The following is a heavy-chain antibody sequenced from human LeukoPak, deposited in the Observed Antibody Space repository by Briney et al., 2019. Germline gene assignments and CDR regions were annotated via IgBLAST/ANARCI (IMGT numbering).Heavy chain of an antibody. CDR1: GGSISSSSYY. CDR2: IYYSGST. CDR3: ARHRKYYDILTGYYEGAFDI. J-gene: IGHJ3*02. D-gene: IGHD3-9*01. V-gene: IGHV4-39*01. Sequence: PSETLSLTCTVSGGSISSSSYYWGWIRQPPGKGLEWIGSIYYSGSTYYNPSLKSRVTISVDTSKNQFSLKLCSVTAADTAVYYCARHRKYYDILTGYYEGAFDIWGQGTMVTVSS.